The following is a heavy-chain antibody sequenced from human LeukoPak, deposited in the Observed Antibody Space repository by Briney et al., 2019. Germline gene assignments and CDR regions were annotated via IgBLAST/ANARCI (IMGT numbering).Heavy chain of an antibody. V-gene: IGHV3-53*01. J-gene: IGHJ4*02. D-gene: IGHD3-10*01. CDR1: GFTFSNSA. Sequence: TGGSLRLSCAASGFTFSNSAMNWVRQAPGKGLEWVSVIYSGGSTYYADSVKGRFTISRDNSKNTLCLQMNSLRAEDTAVYYCARAGITMVRGVIRGGDYFDYWGQGTLVTVSS. CDR3: ARAGITMVRGVIRGGDYFDY. CDR2: IYSGGST.